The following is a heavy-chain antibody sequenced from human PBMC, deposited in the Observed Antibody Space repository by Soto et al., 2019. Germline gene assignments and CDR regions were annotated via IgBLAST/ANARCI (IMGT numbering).Heavy chain of an antibody. CDR2: IFPDDSET. J-gene: IGHJ4*02. Sequence: PGESLKISFKASGYSFSSYWIGWVRQIPGKGLEWMGIIFPDDSETRYSPSFQGKVTIQVDKSITTAYLPWSSLKASDTAMYSCARRLYDTSGYRYFDFWGQGTLVTVSS. CDR3: ARRLYDTSGYRYFDF. CDR1: GYSFSSYW. V-gene: IGHV5-51*01. D-gene: IGHD3-22*01.